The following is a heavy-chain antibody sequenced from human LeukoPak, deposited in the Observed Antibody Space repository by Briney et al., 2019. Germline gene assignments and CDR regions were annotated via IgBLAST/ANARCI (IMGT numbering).Heavy chain of an antibody. CDR1: GGSIRSSSYY. Sequence: SETLSLTCTVSGGSIRSSSYYWGWIRQPPGKGLEWIGSIYYSGSTYYNPSLKSRVTISVDTSKNQFSLKLSSVTAADTAVYYCARDQGDYYDSSGYYYVEYFDYWGQGTLVTVSS. D-gene: IGHD3-22*01. CDR2: IYYSGST. V-gene: IGHV4-39*07. CDR3: ARDQGDYYDSSGYYYVEYFDY. J-gene: IGHJ4*02.